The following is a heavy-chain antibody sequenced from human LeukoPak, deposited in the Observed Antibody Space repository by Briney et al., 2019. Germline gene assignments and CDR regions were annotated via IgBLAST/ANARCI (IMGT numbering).Heavy chain of an antibody. D-gene: IGHD3-10*01. V-gene: IGHV4-59*01. CDR1: GGSISIYY. J-gene: IGHJ4*02. Sequence: SETLSLTCTVSGGSISIYYWRWIRQPPGKGLEWIGYIYNSGNTNYNPSFKSRVTISEDTPKNQFSLKLSSVTAADTAVYYCVRDRELNYWGQGTLVTVSS. CDR3: VRDRELNY. CDR2: IYNSGNT.